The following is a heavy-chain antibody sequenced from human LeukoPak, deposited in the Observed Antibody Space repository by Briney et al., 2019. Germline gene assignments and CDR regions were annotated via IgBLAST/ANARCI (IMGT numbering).Heavy chain of an antibody. D-gene: IGHD2-2*01. V-gene: IGHV3-21*01. J-gene: IGHJ6*02. Sequence: GRSLRLSSAASGFTLSSYSMNWVRQAPGKGLEWVSSISSSSSYIYYADSVKGRFTISRDNAKNSLYLQMNSLRAEDTAVYYCARDSIVVVPAAFGMDVWGQGTTVTVSS. CDR1: GFTLSSYS. CDR3: ARDSIVVVPAAFGMDV. CDR2: ISSSSSYI.